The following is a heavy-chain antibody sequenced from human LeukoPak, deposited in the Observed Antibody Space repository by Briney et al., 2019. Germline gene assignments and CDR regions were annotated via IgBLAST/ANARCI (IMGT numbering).Heavy chain of an antibody. CDR2: TYYRSKWSN. J-gene: IGHJ4*02. Sequence: SQTLSLTCAISGDSVSIDSAAWNWIRQSPSRGLEWLGRTYYRSKWSNDYAVSVKSRISINPDTSKNQFSLQLNSVTPEDTAVYYCARGGIGYCSTTSCSFDYWGQGTLVTVSS. D-gene: IGHD2-2*01. CDR1: GDSVSIDSAA. V-gene: IGHV6-1*01. CDR3: ARGGIGYCSTTSCSFDY.